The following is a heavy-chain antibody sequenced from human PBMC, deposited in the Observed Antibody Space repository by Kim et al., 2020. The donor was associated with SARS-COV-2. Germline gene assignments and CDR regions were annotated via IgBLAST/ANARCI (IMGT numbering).Heavy chain of an antibody. J-gene: IGHJ3*02. V-gene: IGHV3-7*03. CDR3: TSDGSYTAYDAFDI. Sequence: GGSLRLSCAASGFTFSSYWMSWVRQAPGKGLEWVANIKQDGREKYYVDSVKGRFTISRDNAKNSLYLQMNSLRAEETAVYYCTSDGSYTAYDAFDIWGQGTMVTVSS. CDR2: IKQDGREK. CDR1: GFTFSSYW. D-gene: IGHD1-26*01.